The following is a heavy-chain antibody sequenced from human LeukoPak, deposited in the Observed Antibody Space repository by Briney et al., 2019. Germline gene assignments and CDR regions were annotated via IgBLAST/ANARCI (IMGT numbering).Heavy chain of an antibody. J-gene: IGHJ3*02. CDR2: INPNNPNNGGT. D-gene: IGHD3-22*01. CDR1: GYTFTASY. V-gene: IGHV1-2*02. Sequence: ASVKVSCKASGYTFTASYLHWVRQAPGQGLEWMGRINPNNPNNGGTIYAQKFQGRVTMTSDTSINTAYMELTGLRSNDTAMYYCARDFISMIEGDAFDMWAQGTMVTVSS. CDR3: ARDFISMIEGDAFDM.